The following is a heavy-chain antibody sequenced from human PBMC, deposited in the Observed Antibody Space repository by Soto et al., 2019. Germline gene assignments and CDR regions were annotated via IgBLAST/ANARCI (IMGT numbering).Heavy chain of an antibody. CDR2: FDPEDGET. Sequence: ASVKVSCKVSGYTLTELSMHWVRQAPGKGLEWMGGFDPEDGETIYAQKFQGRVTMTEDTFTDTAYMELSSLRSEDTAVYYCARKFNYDFFLDPWFQGTLVTVSS. J-gene: IGHJ5*02. CDR3: ARKFNYDFFLDP. V-gene: IGHV1-24*01. CDR1: GYTLTELS. D-gene: IGHD3-3*01.